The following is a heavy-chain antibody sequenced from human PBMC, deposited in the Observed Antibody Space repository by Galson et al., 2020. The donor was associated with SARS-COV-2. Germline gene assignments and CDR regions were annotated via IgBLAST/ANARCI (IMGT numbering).Heavy chain of an antibody. CDR1: GFTFKDFW. CDR3: TREGWQGGY. J-gene: IGHJ4*02. D-gene: IGHD6-19*01. Sequence: GGSLRLSCAASGFTFKDFWMSWVRQAPGKGLEWVANIRGDGSETNYVDSVKGRFFISRDNAIDSLYLQMNNLRVDDTAVYFCTREGWQGGYWGQGTRVTVSS. V-gene: IGHV3-7*01. CDR2: IRGDGSET.